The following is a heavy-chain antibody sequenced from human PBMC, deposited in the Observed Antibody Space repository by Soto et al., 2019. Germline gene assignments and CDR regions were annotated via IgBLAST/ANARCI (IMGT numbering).Heavy chain of an antibody. D-gene: IGHD6-19*01. CDR1: GFTFSSYG. CDR3: AKDGNVYSSGWYAPSLDY. V-gene: IGHV3-30*18. CDR2: ISYDGSNT. Sequence: QVQLVESGGGVVQPGRSLRLSCAASGFTFSSYGMHWVRQAPGKGLVWVAVISYDGSNTYYADSVKGRFTISRDNSKNTLYLQMNSLRAEDTAVYYCAKDGNVYSSGWYAPSLDYWGQGTLVTVSS. J-gene: IGHJ4*02.